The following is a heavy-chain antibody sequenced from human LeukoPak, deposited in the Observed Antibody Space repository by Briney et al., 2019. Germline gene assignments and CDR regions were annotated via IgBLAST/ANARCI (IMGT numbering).Heavy chain of an antibody. J-gene: IGHJ4*02. Sequence: KASETLSLTCTVSGGSISSGGYYWSWIRQHPGKGLEWIGYIYYSGSTYYNPSLKSRVTISVDTSKNQFSLKLSSVTAADTAVYYCARYCSGFPCRYYFDYWGQGTLVTVSS. CDR2: IYYSGST. CDR3: ARYCSGFPCRYYFDY. CDR1: GGSISSGGYY. D-gene: IGHD2-15*01. V-gene: IGHV4-31*03.